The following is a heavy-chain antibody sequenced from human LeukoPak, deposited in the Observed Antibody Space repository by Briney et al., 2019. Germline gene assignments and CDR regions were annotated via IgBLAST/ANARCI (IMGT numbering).Heavy chain of an antibody. J-gene: IGHJ4*02. CDR1: GFTFRNYW. V-gene: IGHV3-7*01. CDR2: IKSDGSAK. CDR3: ARDRGGGYFDY. Sequence: GGSLRLSCAASGFTFRNYWMSWVRQAPGKGLEWAAIIKSDGSAKYYVDSVKGRFDISRDNDKNSLYLQMSNLRPEDTAVYYCARDRGGGYFDYWGQGNLVTVSS.